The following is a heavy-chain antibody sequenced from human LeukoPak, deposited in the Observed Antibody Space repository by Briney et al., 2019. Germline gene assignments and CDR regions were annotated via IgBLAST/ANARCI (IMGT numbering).Heavy chain of an antibody. Sequence: SETPSLTCTVSGGSISSYYWSWIRHPPGKGLECIGYIYYSGSTNYNPSLKSRVTISVDTSKNQFSLKLSSVTAADTAVYYCARHDSSWSQSWFDPWGQGTLVTVSS. CDR3: ARHDSSWSQSWFDP. V-gene: IGHV4-59*08. CDR2: IYYSGST. J-gene: IGHJ5*02. CDR1: GGSISSYY. D-gene: IGHD6-13*01.